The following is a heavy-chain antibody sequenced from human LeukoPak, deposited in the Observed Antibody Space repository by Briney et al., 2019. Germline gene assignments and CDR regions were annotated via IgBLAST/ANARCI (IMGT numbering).Heavy chain of an antibody. D-gene: IGHD3-10*01. Sequence: GGSLRLSCAASGFTFSSYAMHGVRQAPGKGLEWVAVISYDGSNKYYADSVKGRFTISRDNSKNTLYLQMNSLRAEDTAVYYCVRYRGGTDGALDFWGQGTMVSVSS. CDR3: VRYRGGTDGALDF. J-gene: IGHJ3*01. CDR1: GFTFSSYA. V-gene: IGHV3-30-3*01. CDR2: ISYDGSNK.